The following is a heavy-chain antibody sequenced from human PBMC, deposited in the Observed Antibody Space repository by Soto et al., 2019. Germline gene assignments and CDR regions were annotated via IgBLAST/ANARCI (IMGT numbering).Heavy chain of an antibody. CDR1: GFSLSNARMG. V-gene: IGHV2-26*01. Sequence: SGPTLVNPTDTLTLTCTVSGFSLSNARMGVTWIRQPPGKALEWLARIFSNDEKSYSTSLKSRLTISKDPSKSQVVLIMTNMDPVDTATYCCARSLRWLPPDFWGQGTLVTVSS. D-gene: IGHD5-12*01. CDR2: IFSNDEK. CDR3: ARSLRWLPPDF. J-gene: IGHJ4*02.